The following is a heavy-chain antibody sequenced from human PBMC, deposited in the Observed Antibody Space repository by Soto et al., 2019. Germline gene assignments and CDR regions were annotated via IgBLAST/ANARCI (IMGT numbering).Heavy chain of an antibody. J-gene: IGHJ6*02. V-gene: IGHV3-23*01. CDR2: ISGSGGST. CDR1: GFTFSSYV. Sequence: EVQLLESGGGLVQPGGSLRLSCAASGFTFSSYVMSWVRQAPGKGLEWVSAISGSGGSTYYADSVKGRFTISRDNSKKTVYLQMNSLRGEDTAVYFCAKDSYQWSGRAFNYHYGLDVLGQGTTVTVSS. D-gene: IGHD3-3*01. CDR3: AKDSYQWSGRAFNYHYGLDV.